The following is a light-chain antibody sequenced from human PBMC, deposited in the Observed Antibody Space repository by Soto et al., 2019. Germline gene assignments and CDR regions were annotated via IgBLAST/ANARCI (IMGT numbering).Light chain of an antibody. V-gene: IGKV1-5*01. J-gene: IGKJ1*01. CDR1: QDIVNW. CDR2: DAS. CDR3: QQYNSYPGK. Sequence: DIQMTQSPSTLSASVGDRVTITCRASQDIVNWLAWYQHTPGKAPQLLIFDASTLQSGVPSRFIGSASGTEFTLTHHNLQPDYLGTYFLQQYNSYPGKFRQGTKVEIK.